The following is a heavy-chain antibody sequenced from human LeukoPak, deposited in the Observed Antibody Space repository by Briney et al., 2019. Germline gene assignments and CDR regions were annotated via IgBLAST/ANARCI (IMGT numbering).Heavy chain of an antibody. CDR2: INAGNGNT. J-gene: IGHJ4*02. Sequence: GASVKVSCKASGYTFTSYAMHWVRQAPGQRLEWMGWINAGNGNTKYSQKFQGRVTITRDTSASTAYMELSSLRSEDTAVYYCARHAALGYGDYVDYWGQGTLVTVSS. D-gene: IGHD4-17*01. V-gene: IGHV1-3*01. CDR3: ARHAALGYGDYVDY. CDR1: GYTFTSYA.